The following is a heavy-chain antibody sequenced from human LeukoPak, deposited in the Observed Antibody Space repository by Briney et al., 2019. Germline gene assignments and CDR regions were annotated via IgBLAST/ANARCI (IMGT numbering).Heavy chain of an antibody. J-gene: IGHJ4*02. CDR2: IYHSGST. D-gene: IGHD5-18*01. Sequence: SGTLSLTCAVSGGSISSSFWWSWVRQPPGKGLEWIGEIYHSGSTNYNPSLKSRVTISVDKSKSQFSLKLSSVTAADTAAYYCARKGYTIGSFDYWGQGTLVTVSS. CDR1: GGSISSSFW. V-gene: IGHV4-4*02. CDR3: ARKGYTIGSFDY.